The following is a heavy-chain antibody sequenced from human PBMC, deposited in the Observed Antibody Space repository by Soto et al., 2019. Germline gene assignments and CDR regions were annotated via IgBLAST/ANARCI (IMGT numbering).Heavy chain of an antibody. CDR1: GFTCRSYA. J-gene: IGHJ6*02. V-gene: IGHV3-23*01. CDR3: AKAGGVTMIVEDPYYYYGMDV. D-gene: IGHD3-22*01. Sequence: GGSQRLSCAAAGFTCRSYAMSWVRQTTGKGLEWVSVISGSGGSTYYADSVKGRFTISRDNSKNTLYLQMNSLRAEDTAVYYCAKAGGVTMIVEDPYYYYGMDVWGQGTSVTVSS. CDR2: ISGSGGST.